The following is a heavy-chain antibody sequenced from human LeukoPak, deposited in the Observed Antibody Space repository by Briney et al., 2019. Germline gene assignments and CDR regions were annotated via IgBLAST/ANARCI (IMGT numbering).Heavy chain of an antibody. Sequence: GGSLRLSCAASGFTFSSYSMNWVRQAPGKGLVWVSRINSDGSSTSYADSVKGRFTISRDNAKNTLYLQMTSLRAEDTAVYYCVRENHGSFDYWGQGSLVTVSS. CDR1: GFTFSSYS. V-gene: IGHV3-74*01. J-gene: IGHJ4*02. CDR2: INSDGSST. CDR3: VRENHGSFDY. D-gene: IGHD1-14*01.